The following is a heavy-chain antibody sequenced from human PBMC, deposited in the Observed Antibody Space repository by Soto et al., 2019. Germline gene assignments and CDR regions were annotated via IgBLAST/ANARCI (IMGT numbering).Heavy chain of an antibody. J-gene: IGHJ4*02. V-gene: IGHV3-23*01. Sequence: EVQLSESGGGLVQPGGSLRLSCAASGFTFSNYVMSWVRQAPGKGLEWVSAISGSGDSTYYADSVKGRFTISSDSSRSTLYLQMNSLRAEDTAVYYCAQRGMIWFFDHWGQGTLVTVSS. CDR2: ISGSGDST. D-gene: IGHD3-9*01. CDR3: AQRGMIWFFDH. CDR1: GFTFSNYV.